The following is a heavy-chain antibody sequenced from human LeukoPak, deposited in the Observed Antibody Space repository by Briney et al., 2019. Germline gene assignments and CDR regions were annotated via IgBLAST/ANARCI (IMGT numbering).Heavy chain of an antibody. J-gene: IGHJ4*02. CDR3: AKDPKWEPDY. D-gene: IGHD1-26*01. Sequence: GGSLRLSCAASGFTFSSYSMNWVRQAPGKGLEWVSAISGSGGSTYYADSVKGRFTISRDNSKNTLYLQMNSLRAEDTAVYYCAKDPKWEPDYWGQGTLVTVSS. CDR1: GFTFSSYS. V-gene: IGHV3-23*01. CDR2: ISGSGGST.